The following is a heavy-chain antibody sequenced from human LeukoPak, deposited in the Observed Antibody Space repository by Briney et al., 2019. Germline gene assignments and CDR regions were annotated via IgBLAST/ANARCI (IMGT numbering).Heavy chain of an antibody. D-gene: IGHD6-13*01. CDR2: INGDGSIT. CDR3: AEAGGIAAYNYFDY. CDR1: GFTFTSYW. J-gene: IGHJ4*02. Sequence: GGSLRLSCAASGFTFTSYWMHWVRQAPGKGLVWVSRINGDGSITSYADSVKGRFIISRDNAKNTLYLQMNSLRAEDTAVYYCAEAGGIAAYNYFDYWGQGTLVTVSS. V-gene: IGHV3-74*01.